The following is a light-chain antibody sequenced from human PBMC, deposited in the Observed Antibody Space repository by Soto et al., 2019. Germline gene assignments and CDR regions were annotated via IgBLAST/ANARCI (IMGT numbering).Light chain of an antibody. V-gene: IGKV1-39*01. J-gene: IGKJ4*01. Sequence: DIQMTQSPSSLSASVGDRVTITCRASQSVSSYLNWYQQKPGKAPKVLIYAASRLQGGVPSRFSGSGSGTDFTLTISSLQPEDFATYYCQQSYSIPLTFGGGTKVDIK. CDR1: QSVSSY. CDR3: QQSYSIPLT. CDR2: AAS.